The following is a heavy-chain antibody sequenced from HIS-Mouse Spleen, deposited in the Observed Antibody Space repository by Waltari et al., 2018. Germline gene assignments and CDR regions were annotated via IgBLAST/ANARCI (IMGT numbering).Heavy chain of an antibody. D-gene: IGHD3-22*01. CDR1: GGSISSSSYY. Sequence: VKPSETLSLTCTVSGGSISSSSYYWGWIRQPPGKGLEWIGSIYYSGSTYYNPSLKSRVTISVDTSKNQFSLKLSSVTAADTAVYYCARVEGVLSYYDSSGYYYFDYWGQGTLVTVSS. CDR3: ARVEGVLSYYDSSGYYYFDY. J-gene: IGHJ4*02. V-gene: IGHV4-39*07. CDR2: IYYSGST.